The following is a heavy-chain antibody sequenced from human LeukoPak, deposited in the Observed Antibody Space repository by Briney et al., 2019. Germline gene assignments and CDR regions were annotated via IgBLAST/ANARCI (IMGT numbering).Heavy chain of an antibody. D-gene: IGHD6-13*01. CDR2: IYYRGST. Sequence: PSEPLSLTCTVSGGSISSSTDYWGWIRQSPGKGLEWIGNIYYRGSTYYNPSLKSRVTISVDTSKNQFSLNLSSVTAADTAVCYCVLFAGSWIGPDYWGQGTLVTVSS. CDR3: VLFAGSWIGPDY. J-gene: IGHJ4*02. CDR1: GGSISSSTDY. V-gene: IGHV4-39*01.